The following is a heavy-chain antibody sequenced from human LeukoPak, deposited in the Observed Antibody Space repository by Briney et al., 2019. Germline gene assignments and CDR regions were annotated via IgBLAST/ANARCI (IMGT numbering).Heavy chain of an antibody. V-gene: IGHV1-3*04. D-gene: IGHD3-22*01. CDR3: ARVLKAYDSSGSIGLLDY. CDR2: VNTANGNT. Sequence: ASVKVSCKASGYTFTDYAIHWLRQAPGQRPEWMGWVNTANGNTRYSHQFQGRVTITRDTSASTAYMELSSLRSEDTAVYYCARVLKAYDSSGSIGLLDYWGQGTLVTVSS. CDR1: GYTFTDYA. J-gene: IGHJ4*02.